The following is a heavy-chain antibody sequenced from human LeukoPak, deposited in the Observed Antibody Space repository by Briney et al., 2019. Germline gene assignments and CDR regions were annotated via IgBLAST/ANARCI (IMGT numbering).Heavy chain of an antibody. CDR1: GFTFSSYG. CDR2: ISGSGGST. Sequence: GGSLRLSCAASGFTFSSYGMSWVRQAPGKGLEWVSAISGSGGSTYYADSVKGRFTISRDTSKNTVYLQMNGLSAEDTALYYCAKGGYNFGYNDFWGQGTLVTVSS. V-gene: IGHV3-23*01. CDR3: AKGGYNFGYNDF. D-gene: IGHD5-24*01. J-gene: IGHJ4*02.